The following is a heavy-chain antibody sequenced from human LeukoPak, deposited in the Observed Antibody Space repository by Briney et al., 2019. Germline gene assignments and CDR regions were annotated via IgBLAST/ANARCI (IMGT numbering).Heavy chain of an antibody. J-gene: IGHJ4*02. CDR2: INPNSGGT. CDR1: GYTFTGYY. V-gene: IGHV1-2*02. CDR3: ATGGYCSSTSCYMPFDY. D-gene: IGHD2-2*02. Sequence: APVKVSCKASGYTFTGYYVHWVRQAPGQGLEWMGWINPNSGGTNYAQKFQGRVTMTRDTSISTAYMELSSLRSDDTAVYYCATGGYCSSTSCYMPFDYWGQGTLVTVSS.